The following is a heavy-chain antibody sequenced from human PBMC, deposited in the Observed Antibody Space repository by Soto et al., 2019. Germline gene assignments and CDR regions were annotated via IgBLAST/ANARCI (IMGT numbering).Heavy chain of an antibody. D-gene: IGHD3-3*01. J-gene: IGHJ5*02. CDR1: GGSVNGYY. CDR3: ATRITVFGLLIPPFDP. V-gene: IGHV4-34*01. CDR2: INHTGGT. Sequence: PSETLSLTCAVYGGSVNGYYWNWIRQPPGKGLEWIGEINHTGGTHYNPSLKSRVTMSVDTSKNQFSLRLSSVTAADTAIYYCATRITVFGLLIPPFDPWGQGTQVTFTS.